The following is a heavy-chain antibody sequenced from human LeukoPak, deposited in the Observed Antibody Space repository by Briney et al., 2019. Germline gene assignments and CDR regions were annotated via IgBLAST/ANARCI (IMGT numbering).Heavy chain of an antibody. D-gene: IGHD1-7*01. J-gene: IGHJ4*02. CDR2: ISGSGGST. CDR3: AKVSTGTTGPFDY. CDR1: GFTFSSYA. V-gene: IGHV3-23*01. Sequence: GGSLRLSCAASGFTFSSYATSWVRQAPGKGLEWVSAISGSGGSTYYADSVKGRFTISRDNSKNTLYLQMNSLRAEDTAVYYCAKVSTGTTGPFDYWGQGTLVTVSS.